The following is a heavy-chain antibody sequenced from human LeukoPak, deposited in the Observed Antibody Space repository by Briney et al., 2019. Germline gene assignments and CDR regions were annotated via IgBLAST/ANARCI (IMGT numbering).Heavy chain of an antibody. Sequence: GGSLRLSCAASGFTFSSYGMHWVRQAPGKGLKWVAVIWYDGSNKYYPDSVQGRFTISRDNSKNTLYLQVNSLRAEDTAVYYCARDRSMSGWYIDLWGRGTLVTVSS. CDR3: ARDRSMSGWYIDL. CDR1: GFTFSSYG. CDR2: IWYDGSNK. D-gene: IGHD2/OR15-2a*01. J-gene: IGHJ2*01. V-gene: IGHV3-33*01.